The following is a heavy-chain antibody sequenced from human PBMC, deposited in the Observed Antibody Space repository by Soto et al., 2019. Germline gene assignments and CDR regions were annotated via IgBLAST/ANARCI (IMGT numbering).Heavy chain of an antibody. CDR2: IIPIFGTA. Sequence: EASVKVSCKASGGTFSSYAISWVRQAPGQGLEWMGGIIPIFGTANYAQKFQGRVTITADESTSTAYMELSSLRSEDTAVYYCARAADCSSTSCPFYYYYYGMDVWGQGTTVTVSS. D-gene: IGHD2-2*01. V-gene: IGHV1-69*13. CDR1: GGTFSSYA. J-gene: IGHJ6*02. CDR3: ARAADCSSTSCPFYYYYYGMDV.